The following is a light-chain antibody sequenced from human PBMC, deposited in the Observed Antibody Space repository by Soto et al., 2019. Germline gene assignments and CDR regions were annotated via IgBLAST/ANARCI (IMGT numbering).Light chain of an antibody. V-gene: IGLV1-40*01. CDR1: SSNTGAGYD. CDR2: SNS. J-gene: IGLJ2*01. CDR3: QSYDSSLSGHVV. Sequence: QSVLTQPPSVSGAPGQRVTISCTGSSSNTGAGYDVHWYQQLPGTAPKLLIYSNSNRPSGVPDRFSGSKSGTSASLAITGLQAEDEADYYCQSYDSSLSGHVVFGGGTKVTVL.